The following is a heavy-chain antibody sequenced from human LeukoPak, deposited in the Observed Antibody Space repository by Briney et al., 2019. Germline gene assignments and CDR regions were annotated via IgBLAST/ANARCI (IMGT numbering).Heavy chain of an antibody. CDR3: ARGPGLVCYGSGSIWSWFDP. Sequence: SETLSLTCAVYGGSFSGYYWSWIRQPPGKGLEWIGEINHSGSTNYNPSLKSRVTISVDTSKNQFSLKLSSVTAADTAVYYCARGPGLVCYGSGSIWSWFDPWGQGTLVTVSS. D-gene: IGHD3-10*01. CDR1: GGSFSGYY. J-gene: IGHJ5*02. V-gene: IGHV4-34*01. CDR2: INHSGST.